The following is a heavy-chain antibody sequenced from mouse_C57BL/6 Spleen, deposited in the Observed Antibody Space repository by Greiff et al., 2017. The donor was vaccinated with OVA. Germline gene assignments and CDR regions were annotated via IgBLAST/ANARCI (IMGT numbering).Heavy chain of an antibody. CDR3: ARAHYYGSSYRYFDV. Sequence: VQLQQSGPELVKPGASVKMSCKASGYTFTDYNMHWVKQSHGKSLEWIGYINPNNGGTSYNQKFKGKATLTVNKSSSTAYMELRSLTSEDSAVYYCARAHYYGSSYRYFDVWGTGTTVTVSS. D-gene: IGHD1-1*01. CDR1: GYTFTDYN. J-gene: IGHJ1*03. V-gene: IGHV1-22*01. CDR2: INPNNGGT.